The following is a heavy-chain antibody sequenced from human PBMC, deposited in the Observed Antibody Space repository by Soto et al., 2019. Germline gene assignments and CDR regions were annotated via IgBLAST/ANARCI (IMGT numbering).Heavy chain of an antibody. J-gene: IGHJ4*02. D-gene: IGHD2-15*01. Sequence: QVQPVQSGAEVKKPGSSVKVSCKASGGSFSNYAISWVRQAPGQGLEWMGGTIPIFGTPNYAQKLQGRVTITADETTITAYVELSSLRSEDTAVYYCVARRYCSGGTCPDYFDYWGQGTLVIVSS. CDR3: VARRYCSGGTCPDYFDY. V-gene: IGHV1-69*01. CDR1: GGSFSNYA. CDR2: TIPIFGTP.